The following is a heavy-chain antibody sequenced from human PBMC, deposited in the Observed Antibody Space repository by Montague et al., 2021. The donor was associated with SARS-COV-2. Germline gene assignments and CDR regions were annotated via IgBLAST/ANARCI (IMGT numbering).Heavy chain of an antibody. V-gene: IGHV4-59*01. Sequence: SETLSLTCTVSFGSISTYYWSWIRQPPGKGLDWIGFIFYNGSTKYNPSLKRRVSISLDTSKNQFSLKLSSVTAADTAVYYCARQDAWAYCGDECYRGWFDSWGQGTLVTVSS. CDR3: ARQDAWAYCGDECYRGWFDS. J-gene: IGHJ5*01. CDR1: FGSISTYY. CDR2: IFYNGST. D-gene: IGHD2-21*01.